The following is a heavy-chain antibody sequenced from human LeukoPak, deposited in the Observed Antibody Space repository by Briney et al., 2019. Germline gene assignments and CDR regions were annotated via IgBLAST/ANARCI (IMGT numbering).Heavy chain of an antibody. CDR2: IYYSGST. J-gene: IGHJ4*02. V-gene: IGHV4-39*07. CDR3: ARVVPAAIFDY. CDR1: GVSISSSSYC. Sequence: SETLSLTCTVSGVSISSSSYCWGWLRQPPGKGLEWIGSIYYSGSTYYNPSLKSRVTISVDTSNNQFSLKLSSVTAADTAVYYCARVVPAAIFDYWGQGTLVTVSS. D-gene: IGHD2-2*01.